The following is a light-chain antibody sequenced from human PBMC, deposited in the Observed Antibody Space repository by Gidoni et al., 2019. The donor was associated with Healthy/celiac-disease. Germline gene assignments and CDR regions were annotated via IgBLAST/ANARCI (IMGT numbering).Light chain of an antibody. J-gene: IGLJ2*01. CDR1: AVPKQY. CDR2: KDI. V-gene: IGLV3-25*03. Sequence: SYELTQPPSVSVSPGQTARITCSADAVPKQYAYWYQQKPGQAPVLVIYKDIERPSGIPERFSGSSSGTTVTLTISGVQAEDEADYYCQSADSSGTYVVFGGGTKLTVL. CDR3: QSADSSGTYVV.